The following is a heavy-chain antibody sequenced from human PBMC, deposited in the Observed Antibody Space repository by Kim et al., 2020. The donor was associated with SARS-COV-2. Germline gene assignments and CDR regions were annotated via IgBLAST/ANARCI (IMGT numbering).Heavy chain of an antibody. CDR3: ASSVVRGVISRIDLYYYYGMDV. CDR1: GGTFSSYA. Sequence: SVKVSCKASGGTFSSYAISWVRQAPGQGLEWMGGIIPIFGTANYAQKFQGRVTITADESTSTAYMELSSLRSEDTAVYYCASSVVRGVISRIDLYYYYGMDVWGQGTTVTVSS. V-gene: IGHV1-69*13. CDR2: IIPIFGTA. D-gene: IGHD3-10*01. J-gene: IGHJ6*02.